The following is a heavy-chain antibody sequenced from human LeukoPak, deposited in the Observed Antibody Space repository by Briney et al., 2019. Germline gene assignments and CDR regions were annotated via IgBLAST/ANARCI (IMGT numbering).Heavy chain of an antibody. V-gene: IGHV3-33*01. D-gene: IGHD6-19*01. Sequence: GGSLRLSCAASGFTFSSYGMHWVRQAPGKGLEWVAVIWYDGSNKYYADSVKGRFTISRDNSKNTLYLQMNSLRAEDTAVYYCARDAYSSGWYWFDPWGQGTLVTVSS. CDR2: IWYDGSNK. CDR3: ARDAYSSGWYWFDP. CDR1: GFTFSSYG. J-gene: IGHJ5*02.